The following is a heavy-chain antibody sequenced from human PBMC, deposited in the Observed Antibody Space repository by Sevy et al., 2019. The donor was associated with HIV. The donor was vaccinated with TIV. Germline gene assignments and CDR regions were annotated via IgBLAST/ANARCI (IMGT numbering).Heavy chain of an antibody. V-gene: IGHV3-30*02. Sequence: GGSLRLSCAASGFTFSSYGMHWVRQAPGKGLEWVAFIRYDGSNKYYADSVKGRFTNSRDNSKNTLYLQMNSLRAEDNGVYYCAKDQVYSYGSGSYFYYYYYGMDVWGQGTTVTVSS. CDR2: IRYDGSNK. D-gene: IGHD3-10*01. CDR3: AKDQVYSYGSGSYFYYYYYGMDV. CDR1: GFTFSSYG. J-gene: IGHJ6*01.